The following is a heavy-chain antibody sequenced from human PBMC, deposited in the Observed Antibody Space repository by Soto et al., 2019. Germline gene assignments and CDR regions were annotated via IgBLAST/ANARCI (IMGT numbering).Heavy chain of an antibody. D-gene: IGHD3-16*01. CDR2: IYYSGST. CDR1: GGSVSSGSYY. CDR3: ARKGGWFDP. J-gene: IGHJ5*02. Sequence: QVQLQESGPGLVKPSETLSLTCTVSGGSVSSGSYYWSWSRQPPGKGLEWIGYIYYSGSTNYNPSLKSRVTISVDTSKNQFSLKLSSVTAADTAVYYCARKGGWFDPWGQGTLVTVSS. V-gene: IGHV4-61*01.